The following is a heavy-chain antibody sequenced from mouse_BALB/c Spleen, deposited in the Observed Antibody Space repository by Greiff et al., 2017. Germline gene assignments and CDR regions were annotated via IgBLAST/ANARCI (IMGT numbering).Heavy chain of an antibody. CDR1: GFSLSRYS. Sequence: QVQLKESGPGLVAPSQSLSITCTVSGFSLSRYSVHWVRQPPGKGLEWLGMIWGGGSTDYNSALKSRLSISKDNYKSQVFLKMNSLQTDDTAMYYGARESMVTTRGRPGFAYWGQGTLVTVSA. CDR2: IWGGGST. V-gene: IGHV2-6-4*01. D-gene: IGHD2-2*01. J-gene: IGHJ3*01. CDR3: ARESMVTTRGRPGFAY.